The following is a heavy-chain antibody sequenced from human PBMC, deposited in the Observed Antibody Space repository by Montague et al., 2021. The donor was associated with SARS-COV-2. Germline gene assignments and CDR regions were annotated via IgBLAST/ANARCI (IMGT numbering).Heavy chain of an antibody. CDR2: ST. J-gene: IGHJ4*02. D-gene: IGHD2-15*01. Sequence: STYYPDPVKARFTTSRDNSKNTLSLQMNSLRVEDTAVYYFAKGGVVVVVATDLGYGGQGTLVTVSS. V-gene: IGHV3-23*01. CDR3: AKGGVVVVVATDLGY.